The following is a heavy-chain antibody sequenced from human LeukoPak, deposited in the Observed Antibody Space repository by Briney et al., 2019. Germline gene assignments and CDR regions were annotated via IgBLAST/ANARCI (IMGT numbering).Heavy chain of an antibody. D-gene: IGHD2-2*01. CDR3: AKLTGYWSSVGCYAGIDY. CDR2: VNESGDKT. J-gene: IGHJ4*02. V-gene: IGHV3-23*01. Sequence: HPGGSLRLSCAASGFAFSINGMTWVRHALGKGLEWDSGVNESGDKTYYADSVKGRFTISRDNSKNTLFLQMTSLRAEDTAVYYCAKLTGYWSSVGCYAGIDYWGQGTLVTVSS. CDR1: GFAFSING.